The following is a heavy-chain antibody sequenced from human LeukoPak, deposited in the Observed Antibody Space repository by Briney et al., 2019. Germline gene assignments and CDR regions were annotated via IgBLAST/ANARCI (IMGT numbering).Heavy chain of an antibody. J-gene: IGHJ4*02. CDR3: GLGESWELLRTPYIDY. V-gene: IGHV1-58*01. CDR1: GFTFTNSA. CDR2: IVVGSGNT. Sequence: ASVTVSYKASGFTFTNSAVQWVRPARGQRLAWIGWIVVGSGNTNYQQQFQERVTITRDMSTSTAYMELSSLRSEDTAVYYCGLGESWELLRTPYIDYWGQGTLVTVSS. D-gene: IGHD1-26*01.